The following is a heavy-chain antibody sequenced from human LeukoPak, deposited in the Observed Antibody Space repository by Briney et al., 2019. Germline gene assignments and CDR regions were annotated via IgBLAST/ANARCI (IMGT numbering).Heavy chain of an antibody. J-gene: IGHJ3*02. Sequence: ASVKVSCKVSGYTLTELSMHWVRQAPGKGLEWMGGFDPEDGETIYAQKFQGGVTMTEDTSTDTAYMELSSLRSEDTAVYYCATGGVTMVRGVITPRNDAFDIWGQGTMVTVSS. CDR1: GYTLTELS. CDR3: ATGGVTMVRGVITPRNDAFDI. D-gene: IGHD3-10*01. CDR2: FDPEDGET. V-gene: IGHV1-24*01.